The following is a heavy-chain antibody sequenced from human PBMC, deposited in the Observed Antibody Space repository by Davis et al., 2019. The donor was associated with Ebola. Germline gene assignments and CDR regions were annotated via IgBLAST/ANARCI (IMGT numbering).Heavy chain of an antibody. CDR2: ISSSGDST. D-gene: IGHD2-15*01. Sequence: GGSLRLSCAASGFTFSSYGMHWVRQAPGKGLEWVSGISSSGDSTYYADSVKGRFTISRDNSKNTLYLQMNSLRAEDTAVYYCARARYCSGGSCYWSLGYWFDPWGQGTLVTVSS. V-gene: IGHV3-23*01. CDR1: GFTFSSYG. J-gene: IGHJ5*02. CDR3: ARARYCSGGSCYWSLGYWFDP.